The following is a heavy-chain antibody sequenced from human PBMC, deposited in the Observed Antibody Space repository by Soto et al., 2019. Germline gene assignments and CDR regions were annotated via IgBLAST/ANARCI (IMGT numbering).Heavy chain of an antibody. D-gene: IGHD3-22*01. CDR3: AHWYYYDSSGYYRYYFDY. Sequence: QITLKESGPPLVKPTQTLTLTCTFSGFSLSTSGVGVGWIRQPPGKALEWLALIYWDDDKRYSPSLKSRLTITKDTSKNQVVIIMTNMDPVDTATYYCAHWYYYDSSGYYRYYFDYWGQGTLVTVSS. V-gene: IGHV2-5*02. CDR2: IYWDDDK. CDR1: GFSLSTSGVG. J-gene: IGHJ4*02.